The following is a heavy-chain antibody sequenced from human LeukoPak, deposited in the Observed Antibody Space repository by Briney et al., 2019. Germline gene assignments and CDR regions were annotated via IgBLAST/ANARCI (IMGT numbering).Heavy chain of an antibody. Sequence: ASVKVSCKASGYTFTSYDINWVRQATGQGLEWTGWMNPNSGNTGYAQKFQGRVTTTRNTSISTAYMELSSLRSEDTAVYYCAVYSSGYGLFDYWGQGTLVTVSS. CDR3: AVYSSGYGLFDY. CDR2: MNPNSGNT. V-gene: IGHV1-8*01. CDR1: GYTFTSYD. J-gene: IGHJ4*02. D-gene: IGHD6-19*01.